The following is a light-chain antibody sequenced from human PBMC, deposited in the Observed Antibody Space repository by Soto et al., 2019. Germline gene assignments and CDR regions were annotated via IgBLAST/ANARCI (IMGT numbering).Light chain of an antibody. CDR2: DVT. V-gene: IGLV2-14*03. J-gene: IGLJ1*01. CDR1: SSDVGAYNY. CDR3: SSYTPRSTLYV. Sequence: QSVLTQPASVSGSPGQSITISCTGTSSDVGAYNYVSWYQQYPGKAPKYIIYDVTNRPSGVSYRFSGSKSGNTASLTISGLQAEDEADYYCSSYTPRSTLYVFGTGTKVTVL.